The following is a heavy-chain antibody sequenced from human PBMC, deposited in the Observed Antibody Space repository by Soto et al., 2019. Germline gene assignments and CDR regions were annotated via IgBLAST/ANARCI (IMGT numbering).Heavy chain of an antibody. J-gene: IGHJ4*02. CDR2: ISGSGGST. D-gene: IGHD3-3*01. CDR1: GFTFSSYA. Sequence: GGSLRLSCAASGFTFSSYAMSWVRQAPGKGLEWVSAISGSGGSTYYADSVKGRFTISRDNSKNTLYLQMNSLRAEDTAVYYYAKSRSPLEWLSLDYWGQGTLVTVSS. CDR3: AKSRSPLEWLSLDY. V-gene: IGHV3-23*01.